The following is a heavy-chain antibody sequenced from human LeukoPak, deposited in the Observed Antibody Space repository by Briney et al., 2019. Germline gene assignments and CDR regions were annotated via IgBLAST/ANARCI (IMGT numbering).Heavy chain of an antibody. J-gene: IGHJ5*02. CDR2: IMFDGSGI. Sequence: GESLRLSCAASGFTFDEYAMHWVRQTPGKRLEWVGPIMFDGSGIFYADSVKGRFAISRDNFKDSLYLQIHSLRIDDTALYYCAKGTVTELQAWGQGTLVTVSS. V-gene: IGHV3-43*01. D-gene: IGHD1-7*01. CDR1: GFTFDEYA. CDR3: AKGTVTELQA.